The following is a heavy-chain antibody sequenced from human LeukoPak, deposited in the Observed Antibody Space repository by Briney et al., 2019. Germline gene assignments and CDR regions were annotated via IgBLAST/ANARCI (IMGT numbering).Heavy chain of an antibody. CDR1: GYSFSSYA. Sequence: GESLKISCKGSGYSFSSYAMSWVRQAPGKGLEGVSGISANGDTTKYADSVKGRFTIPRDNAKNTVLLQMNSLRADDTAVYYCAKEGRIAAGTGDYFDYWGQGALVTVYS. J-gene: IGHJ4*02. CDR2: ISANGDTT. D-gene: IGHD6-13*01. V-gene: IGHV3-23*01. CDR3: AKEGRIAAGTGDYFDY.